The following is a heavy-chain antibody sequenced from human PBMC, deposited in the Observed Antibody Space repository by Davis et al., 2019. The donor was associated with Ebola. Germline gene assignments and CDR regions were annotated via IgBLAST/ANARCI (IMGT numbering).Heavy chain of an antibody. CDR2: IIPMLGIA. CDR3: ARDHEAVTLYYYGMDV. V-gene: IGHV1-69*04. Sequence: SVKVSCKASGGTFSSYAISWVRQAPGQGLEWMGRIIPMLGIANYAQKFQGRVTITRDTSASTAYMELSSLRSEDTAVYYCARDHEAVTLYYYGMDVWGQGTTVTVSS. CDR1: GGTFSSYA. J-gene: IGHJ6*02. D-gene: IGHD4-17*01.